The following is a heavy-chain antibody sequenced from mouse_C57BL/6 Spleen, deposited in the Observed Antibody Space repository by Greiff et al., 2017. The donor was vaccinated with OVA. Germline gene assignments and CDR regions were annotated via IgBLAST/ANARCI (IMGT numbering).Heavy chain of an antibody. CDR3: ARSSTVVARGFAY. D-gene: IGHD1-1*01. CDR2: INPSNGGT. CDR1: GYTFTSYW. J-gene: IGHJ3*01. V-gene: IGHV1-53*01. Sequence: QVQLQQPGPELVKPGASVKLSCKASGYTFTSYWMHWVKQSPGQGLEWIGNINPSNGGTNYNEKFKSKATLTVDKSSSTAYMQLSSLTSEDSAVYYCARSSTVVARGFAYWGQGTLVTVSA.